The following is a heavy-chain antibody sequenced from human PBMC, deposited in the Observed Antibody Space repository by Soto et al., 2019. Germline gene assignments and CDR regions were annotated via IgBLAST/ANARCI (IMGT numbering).Heavy chain of an antibody. CDR1: GYTFTSYG. D-gene: IGHD4-17*01. V-gene: IGHV1-18*01. Sequence: GASVKVSCKASGYTFTSYGISWVRQAPGQGLEWMGWISAYNGNTNYAQKLQGRVTMTTDTSTSTAYMELRSLRSDDTAVYYCARVPPLHDYGDYVKDYWGQGTLVTVSS. CDR2: ISAYNGNT. CDR3: ARVPPLHDYGDYVKDY. J-gene: IGHJ4*02.